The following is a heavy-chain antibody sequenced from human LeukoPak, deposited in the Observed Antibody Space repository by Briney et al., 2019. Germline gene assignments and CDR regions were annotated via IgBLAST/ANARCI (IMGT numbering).Heavy chain of an antibody. Sequence: ASVKVSCKTSGYTFTAYYIHWVRQAPGQGLEWMGWINPNSGGTNYAQKFQGWVTMTRDTSISTAHMELSRLRSDDTAVYYCARGLRPGLRYFDRDHVFDYWGQGTLVTVSS. J-gene: IGHJ4*02. V-gene: IGHV1-2*04. D-gene: IGHD3-9*01. CDR2: INPNSGGT. CDR1: GYTFTAYY. CDR3: ARGLRPGLRYFDRDHVFDY.